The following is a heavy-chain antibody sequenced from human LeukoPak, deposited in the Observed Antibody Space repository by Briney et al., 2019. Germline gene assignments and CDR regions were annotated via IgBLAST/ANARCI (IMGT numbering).Heavy chain of an antibody. J-gene: IGHJ4*02. CDR3: TRQGYYYDSSGYYYVGY. Sequence: GGSLRLSCAASGFTFSGSAMHWVRQASGKGLEWVGRIRSKANSYATAYAASVKGRFTISRDDSKNTAYLQMNSLKTEDTAVYYCTRQGYYYDSSGYYYVGYWGQGTLVTVSS. CDR1: GFTFSGSA. V-gene: IGHV3-73*01. D-gene: IGHD3-22*01. CDR2: IRSKANSYAT.